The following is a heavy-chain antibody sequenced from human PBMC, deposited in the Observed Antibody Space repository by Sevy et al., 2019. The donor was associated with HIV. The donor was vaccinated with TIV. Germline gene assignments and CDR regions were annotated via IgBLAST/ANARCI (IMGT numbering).Heavy chain of an antibody. V-gene: IGHV3-30-3*01. J-gene: IGHJ4*02. CDR1: GFTFNTYS. CDR2: ISSDGVNK. Sequence: GGSLRLSCSVSGFTFNTYSFHWVRQGPGMGLEWVSVISSDGVNKYYADSVRGRFTISRDNSKSTLYLQMNNLRAGDTGVYYCARGGILVEGDDRTTPFDFWGQGTLVTVSS. CDR3: ARGGILVEGDDRTTPFDF. D-gene: IGHD2-15*01.